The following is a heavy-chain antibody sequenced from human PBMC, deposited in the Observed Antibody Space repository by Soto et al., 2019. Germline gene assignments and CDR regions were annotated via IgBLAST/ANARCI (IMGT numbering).Heavy chain of an antibody. D-gene: IGHD6-13*01. V-gene: IGHV4-59*01. CDR3: ARDGAAAAEFDGMDV. Sequence: SETLSLTCTVSGGSISSYYWSWIRQPPGKGLEWIGYIYYSGSTNYNPSLKSRVTISVDTSKNQFSLKLSSVTAADTAVYYCARDGAAAAEFDGMDVWGQGTTVTVSS. CDR1: GGSISSYY. J-gene: IGHJ6*02. CDR2: IYYSGST.